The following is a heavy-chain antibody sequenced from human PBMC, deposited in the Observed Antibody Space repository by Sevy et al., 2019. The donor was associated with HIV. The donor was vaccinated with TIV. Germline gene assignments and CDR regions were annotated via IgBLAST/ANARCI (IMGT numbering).Heavy chain of an antibody. V-gene: IGHV3-7*01. D-gene: IGHD3-22*01. J-gene: IGHJ4*02. CDR3: ARARAYYYDNSGYSFDY. Sequence: GGSLRLSCAASGFTLSSYWMSWVRQAPGKGLEWVANIKQDGSEKYYVDSVKGRFTISRDNAKNSLYLQMNSLRVEDTAAYYCARARAYYYDNSGYSFDYWGQGTLGTVSS. CDR1: GFTLSSYW. CDR2: IKQDGSEK.